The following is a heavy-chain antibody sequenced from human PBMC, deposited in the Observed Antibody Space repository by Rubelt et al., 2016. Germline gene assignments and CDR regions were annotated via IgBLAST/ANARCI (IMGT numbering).Heavy chain of an antibody. CDR2: IRNDGSNE. CDR1: GFTFSSYG. Sequence: GGGVAQPGGSLRLSCAASGFTFSSYGMHWVRQAPGKGLEWVAFIRNDGSNEYYADSVKGRFTISRDNSKNTLSLQMSSLRAEDTAVYHCAKRGAGTFFDYWGQGTLFTVSS. D-gene: IGHD3-16*01. J-gene: IGHJ4*02. CDR3: AKRGAGTFFDY. V-gene: IGHV3-30*02.